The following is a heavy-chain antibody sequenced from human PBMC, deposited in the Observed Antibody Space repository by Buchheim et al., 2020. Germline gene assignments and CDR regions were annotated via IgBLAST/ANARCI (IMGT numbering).Heavy chain of an antibody. CDR2: ISSSSSYK. V-gene: IGHV3-21*01. CDR3: ARVTGELIDY. CDR1: GFTFSSYS. J-gene: IGHJ4*02. D-gene: IGHD3-16*01. Sequence: EVQLVESGGGLVKPGGSLRLSCAASGFTFSSYSMNWVRQAPGKGLEWVSSISSSSSYKYYPDSVKGRFTISRDNAKKQLYLQMNSLRAEDTAVYYCARVTGELIDYWGQGTL.